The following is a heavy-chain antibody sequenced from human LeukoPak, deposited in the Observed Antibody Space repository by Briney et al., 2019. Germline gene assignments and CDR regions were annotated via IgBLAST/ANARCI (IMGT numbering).Heavy chain of an antibody. V-gene: IGHV3-49*03. J-gene: IGHJ4*02. Sequence: PGGSLRVSCTASGFTFGDYAMSWFRQAPGKGLEWVGFIRNKAYGGTAEYAASVKGRFTISRDDSKTIAYLQMNSLKTEDTAVYYCTREKRYFDWFQADYWGQGTLVTVSS. CDR3: TREKRYFDWFQADY. CDR2: IRNKAYGGTA. CDR1: GFTFGDYA. D-gene: IGHD3-9*01.